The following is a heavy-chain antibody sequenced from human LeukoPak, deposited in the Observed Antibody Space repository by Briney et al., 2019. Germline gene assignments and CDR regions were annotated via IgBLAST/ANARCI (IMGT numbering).Heavy chain of an antibody. J-gene: IGHJ4*02. CDR3: ARGLTYYYGSGIGY. CDR2: ISYDGSNK. V-gene: IGHV3-30*04. Sequence: PGGSLRLSCAASGFTFSSYAMHWARQAPGKGLEWVAVISYDGSNKYYADSVKGRFTISRDNSKNTLYLQMNSLRAEDTAVYYCARGLTYYYGSGIGYWGQGTLVTVSS. CDR1: GFTFSSYA. D-gene: IGHD3-10*01.